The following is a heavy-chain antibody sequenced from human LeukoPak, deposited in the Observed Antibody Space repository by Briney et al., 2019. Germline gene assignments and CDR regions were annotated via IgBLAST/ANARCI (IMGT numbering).Heavy chain of an antibody. Sequence: PSETLSLTCTVSGGSISSYYWSWIRQPPGKGLEWIGYIYYSGSANYNPSLKSRVTISVDTSKNQFSLKLSSVTAADTAVYYCARGRDGYNDYWGQGTLVTVSS. D-gene: IGHD5-24*01. J-gene: IGHJ4*02. CDR3: ARGRDGYNDY. CDR2: IYYSGSA. CDR1: GGSISSYY. V-gene: IGHV4-59*01.